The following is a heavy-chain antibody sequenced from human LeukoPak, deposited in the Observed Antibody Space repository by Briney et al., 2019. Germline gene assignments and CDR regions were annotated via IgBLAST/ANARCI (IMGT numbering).Heavy chain of an antibody. CDR1: GDSVSGNSVT. D-gene: IGHD3-16*01. V-gene: IGHV6-1*01. CDR2: TYYRSKWYN. CDR3: ARGWGNFDY. J-gene: IGHJ4*02. Sequence: SQTLSLICAISGDSVSGNSVTWNWIRQSPSRGLEWLGRTYYRSKWYNDYVVSVKSRITIDADTSTNQFSLQLNSVTPEDTAVYYCARGWGNFDYWGQGALVTVSS.